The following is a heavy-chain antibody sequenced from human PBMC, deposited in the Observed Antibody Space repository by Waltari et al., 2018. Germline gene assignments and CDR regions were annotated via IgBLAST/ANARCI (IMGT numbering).Heavy chain of an antibody. Sequence: EVQLVESGGGLVKPGGSLRLSCAASGFTFSDYGMNGVRQAPGKGLGWVSYITNGSSDIYYADSGKGRFTIARDNAKNSLYLQMNSLRAEDTAVYYCARAHSTCSGWKCFDFWGQGTLVTVSS. D-gene: IGHD6-19*01. V-gene: IGHV3-21*01. CDR3: ARAHSTCSGWKCFDF. CDR1: GFTFSDYG. J-gene: IGHJ4*02. CDR2: ITNGSSDI.